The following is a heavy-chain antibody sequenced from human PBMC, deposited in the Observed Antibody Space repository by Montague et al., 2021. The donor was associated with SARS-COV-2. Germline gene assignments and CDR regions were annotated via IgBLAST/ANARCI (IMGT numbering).Heavy chain of an antibody. V-gene: IGHV4-34*12. Sequence: SDTLSLTCAVYGGSFREYYWSWIRQPAGKGLAWIGEIIHSGSTKXNPSLESRVTMSVDTSKKQFSLNLTSVTAADTGVYYCARTEIAGYGMDVWGQGITVTVS. CDR1: GGSFREYY. D-gene: IGHD6-13*01. CDR2: IIHSGST. CDR3: ARTEIAGYGMDV. J-gene: IGHJ6*02.